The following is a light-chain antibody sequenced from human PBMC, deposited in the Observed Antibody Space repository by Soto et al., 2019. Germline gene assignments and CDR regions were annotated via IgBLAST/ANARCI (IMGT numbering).Light chain of an antibody. J-gene: IGLJ1*01. V-gene: IGLV2-8*01. CDR3: KSYAGSNIYV. CDR1: KNDIGVYDF. CDR2: EVV. Sequence: QSVLTQPPSASGSPGQSVTISCTGTKNDIGVYDFVSWYQHHPGKAPRLIIYEVVQRPSGVPDRFSGSTSGNTASLTVSGLQAADEADYFCKSYAGSNIYVFGSGTKVTVL.